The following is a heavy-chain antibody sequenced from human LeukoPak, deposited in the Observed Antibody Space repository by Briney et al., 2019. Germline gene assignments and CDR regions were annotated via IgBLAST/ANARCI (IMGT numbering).Heavy chain of an antibody. CDR3: ARIGVGSSRDY. V-gene: IGHV3-21*01. D-gene: IGHD3-22*01. CDR2: IVGSSST. CDR1: GFTFSNFA. J-gene: IGHJ4*02. Sequence: PGGSLRLSCAASGFTFSNFAMTCVRQAPGKGLEWVSSIVGSSSTYYADSLKGRFTISRDNAKNSLYLHMNSLRAEDTAVYYCARIGVGSSRDYWGQGTLVTVSS.